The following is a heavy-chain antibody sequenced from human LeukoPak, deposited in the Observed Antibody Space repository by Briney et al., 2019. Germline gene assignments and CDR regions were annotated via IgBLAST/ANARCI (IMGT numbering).Heavy chain of an antibody. Sequence: VIWYDGSNKYYADSVKGRFTISRDNSKNTLYLQMNSLRAEDTAVYYCARERTTLGVGYFDYWGQGTLVTVSS. D-gene: IGHD4-17*01. CDR2: IWYDGSNK. J-gene: IGHJ4*02. V-gene: IGHV3-33*01. CDR3: ARERTTLGVGYFDY.